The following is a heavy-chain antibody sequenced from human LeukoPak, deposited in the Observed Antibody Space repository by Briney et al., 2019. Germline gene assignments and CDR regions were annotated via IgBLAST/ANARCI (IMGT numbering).Heavy chain of an antibody. CDR3: ARDPNYYGDYKDGMDV. D-gene: IGHD4-17*01. Sequence: GGSLRLSCAASGFTFSSYWMSWVRQAPGKGLEWVANIKQDGSEKYYVDSVKGRFTISRDNAKNSLYLQMNSLRAEDTAVYYCARDPNYYGDYKDGMDVWGQGTTVTVSS. CDR2: IKQDGSEK. J-gene: IGHJ6*02. V-gene: IGHV3-7*01. CDR1: GFTFSSYW.